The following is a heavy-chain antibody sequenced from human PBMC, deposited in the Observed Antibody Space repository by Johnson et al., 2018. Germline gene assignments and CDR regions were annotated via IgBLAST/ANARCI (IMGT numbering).Heavy chain of an antibody. Sequence: VQLVQSGGGLVQTGGSLRLSCAASGFTFSDYHMTWVRQAPGQGLEWVSYHRTHSVTMYNADSVKGRFPISRDNAKNSLYLQMNSLRDEDTAVYYCARRFARGDAFDIWGQGTMVTVSS. J-gene: IGHJ3*02. CDR1: GFTFSDYH. CDR3: ARRFARGDAFDI. V-gene: IGHV3-48*02. CDR2: HRTHSVTM. D-gene: IGHD3-3*01.